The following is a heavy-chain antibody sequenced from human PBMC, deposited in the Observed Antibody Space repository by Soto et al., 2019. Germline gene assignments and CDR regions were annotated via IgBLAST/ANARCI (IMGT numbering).Heavy chain of an antibody. CDR2: IWYDGSNK. CDR1: GFTFSSYG. CDR3: AREVERYFDY. D-gene: IGHD1-1*01. J-gene: IGHJ4*02. Sequence: GGSLRLSXAASGFTFSSYGMHWVRQAPGRGLEWVAVIWYDGSNKYYADSVEGRFTISRDNSKNTLYLQMNSLRAEDTAVYYCAREVERYFDYWGQGTLVTVSS. V-gene: IGHV3-33*01.